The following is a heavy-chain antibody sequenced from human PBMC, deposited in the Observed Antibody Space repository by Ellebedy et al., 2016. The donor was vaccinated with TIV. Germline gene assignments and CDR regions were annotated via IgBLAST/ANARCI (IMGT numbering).Heavy chain of an antibody. CDR1: GYTFTSYG. D-gene: IGHD4-23*01. J-gene: IGHJ4*02. CDR3: ARGLSYGGSHY. V-gene: IGHV1-18*01. CDR2: INPYNGNT. Sequence: ASVKVSCKASGYTFTSYGISWVRQAPGQGLEWMGWINPYNGNTDYAQSLQGRVTMTTDTSTSIAYMEVWSLRSDDTAVYYCARGLSYGGSHYWGQGTLVTVSS.